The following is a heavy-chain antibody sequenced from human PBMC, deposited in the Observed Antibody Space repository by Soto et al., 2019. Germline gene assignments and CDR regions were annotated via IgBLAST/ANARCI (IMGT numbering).Heavy chain of an antibody. CDR3: AREEGLLNGFDP. V-gene: IGHV3-48*01. CDR2: ISSSSSTI. D-gene: IGHD1-26*01. Sequence: EVQLVESGGGLVQPRGSLRLSCAASGFTFSSYSINWCRQAPGKGLEWVSYISSSSSTIYYADSVKGRFTISRDNAKNSLYLQMNSLRAEDTAVYYCAREEGLLNGFDPWGQGTLVTVSS. CDR1: GFTFSSYS. J-gene: IGHJ5*02.